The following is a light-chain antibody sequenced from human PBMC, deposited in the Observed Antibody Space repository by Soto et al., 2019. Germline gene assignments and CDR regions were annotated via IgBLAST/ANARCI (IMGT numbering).Light chain of an antibody. Sequence: EIVMTQSPATLSVSPGERATLSCRASQSISSSLAWYQQRPGQPPRLLIYGASTRAAGIPPRFSGSGSGTEFTLTISSLQSEDFAVYYCQHYGNTPPSVTFGPGTKVDIK. CDR2: GAS. J-gene: IGKJ3*01. CDR3: QHYGNTPPSVT. CDR1: QSISSS. V-gene: IGKV3-15*01.